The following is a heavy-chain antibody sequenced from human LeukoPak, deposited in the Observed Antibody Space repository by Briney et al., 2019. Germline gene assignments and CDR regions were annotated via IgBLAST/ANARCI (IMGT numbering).Heavy chain of an antibody. CDR2: IKEDGSEA. CDR3: ARDPYVSNFDY. CDR1: GFPFSSYW. Sequence: QTGGSLRLSCVASGFPFSSYWMTWVRQAPGKGPEWMGNIKEDGSEAYYVDSVKGRFTISRDNAQNSLYLHMHSLRVEDTAVYYCARDPYVSNFDYWGQGTLVTVSS. J-gene: IGHJ4*02. V-gene: IGHV3-7*03. D-gene: IGHD3-10*02.